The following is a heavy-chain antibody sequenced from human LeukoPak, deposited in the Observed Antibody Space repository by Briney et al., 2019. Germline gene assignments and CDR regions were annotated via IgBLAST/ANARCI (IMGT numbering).Heavy chain of an antibody. J-gene: IGHJ4*02. CDR1: GFTFSSSG. CDR2: ISSRSNNI. Sequence: PGGSLRLSCVASGFTFSSSGMNWVRQAPGKGLEWVSYISSRSNNIYYADSVKGRFTISRDNAKNSLYLQMNSLRAEDTAVYYCARDIARLGNSWGQGTLVTVSS. D-gene: IGHD1-26*01. CDR3: ARDIARLGNS. V-gene: IGHV3-48*01.